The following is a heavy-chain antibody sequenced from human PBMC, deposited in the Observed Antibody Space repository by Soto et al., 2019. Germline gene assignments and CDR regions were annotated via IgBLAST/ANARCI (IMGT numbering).Heavy chain of an antibody. CDR2: INHSGST. D-gene: IGHD6-19*01. Sequence: KPSETLSLTCAVYGGSFSGYYWSWIRQPPGKGLEWIGEINHSGSTNYNPSLKSRVTISVDTSKNQFSLKLSSVTAADTAVYYCARAVVAGMRYYYYYMDVWGKGNTVTVS. CDR1: GGSFSGYY. J-gene: IGHJ6*03. V-gene: IGHV4-34*01. CDR3: ARAVVAGMRYYYYYMDV.